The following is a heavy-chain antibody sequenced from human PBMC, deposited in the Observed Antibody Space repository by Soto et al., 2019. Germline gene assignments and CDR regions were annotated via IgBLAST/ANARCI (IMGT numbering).Heavy chain of an antibody. CDR1: GGSISSTNW. Sequence: QVQLQESGPGLVKPSGTLSLTCAVSGGSISSTNWGSWVRQSPGKGLEWIGEIYHSGSTNYNPSLRCRVTISEDKSNNQFPLKIRSVTAAYTAMYYCATLPPLIELTVLPIPTWGQGTLVTVTS. D-gene: IGHD3-16*01. CDR2: IYHSGST. J-gene: IGHJ4*02. V-gene: IGHV4-4*02. CDR3: ATLPPLIELTVLPIPT.